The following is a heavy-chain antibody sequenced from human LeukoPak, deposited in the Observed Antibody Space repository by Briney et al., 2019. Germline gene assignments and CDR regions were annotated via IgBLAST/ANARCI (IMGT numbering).Heavy chain of an antibody. CDR2: IIPIFSQA. Sequence: SVKVSCKADGGTFSRHGVIWERQAPGHGLEWMGGIIPIFSQAKYPQRFKGRVNITTDEPTSTAYVELSSLSSEDTAVYYCARGHSGYYDDWGQGTLVTVSS. CDR1: GGTFSRHG. J-gene: IGHJ4*02. CDR3: ARGHSGYYDD. V-gene: IGHV1-69*05. D-gene: IGHD3-22*01.